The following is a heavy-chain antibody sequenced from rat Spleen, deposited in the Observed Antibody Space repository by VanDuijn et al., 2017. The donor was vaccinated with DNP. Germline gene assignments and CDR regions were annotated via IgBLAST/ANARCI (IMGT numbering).Heavy chain of an antibody. Sequence: QVQLKESGPGLVQPSQTLSLACTVSGFSLTSHHVHWVRQPSGKGLEWMGIIGTGGTTEYNPVLKSRLSISRDTSKSQVFLRMNSLQTEDTATYYCARDWDGYNIDYWGQGVMVTVSP. CDR3: ARDWDGYNIDY. V-gene: IGHV2-30*01. CDR2: IGTGGTT. D-gene: IGHD4-1*01. J-gene: IGHJ2*01. CDR1: GFSLTSHH.